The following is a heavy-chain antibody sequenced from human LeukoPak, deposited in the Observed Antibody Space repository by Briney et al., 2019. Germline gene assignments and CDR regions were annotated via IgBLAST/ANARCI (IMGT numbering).Heavy chain of an antibody. CDR1: GFTFSSYA. CDR2: ISGSGGST. D-gene: IGHD1-26*01. Sequence: GGSLRLSCAASGFTFSSYAMSWVRQAPGKGLEWVSAISGSGGSTYYADSMKGRFTISRDNSKNTLYLQMDSLRAEDTAVYYCAKDPGLGGISLDYWGQGTLVTVSS. J-gene: IGHJ4*02. CDR3: AKDPGLGGISLDY. V-gene: IGHV3-23*01.